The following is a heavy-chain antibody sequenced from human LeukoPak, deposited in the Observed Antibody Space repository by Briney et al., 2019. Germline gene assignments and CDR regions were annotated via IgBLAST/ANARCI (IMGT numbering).Heavy chain of an antibody. CDR2: IIPTFGTA. V-gene: IGHV1-69*13. D-gene: IGHD6-19*01. CDR3: AGGWYFAGIDY. Sequence: GASVKVSCKASGGTFSSYAISWGRQAPGQGLEWMGGIIPTFGTANYAQKFQGRVTITAVESTSTAYLELSSLRSQDTAVYYCAGGWYFAGIDYWGQGTLVTVSS. CDR1: GGTFSSYA. J-gene: IGHJ4*02.